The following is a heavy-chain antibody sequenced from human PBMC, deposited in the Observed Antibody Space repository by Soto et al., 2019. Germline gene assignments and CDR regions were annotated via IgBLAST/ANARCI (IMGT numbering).Heavy chain of an antibody. V-gene: IGHV4-39*01. D-gene: IGHD2-15*01. Sequence: SETLSLTCTVSGGSISSSSYYWGWIRQPPGKGLGWIGSIYYSGSTYYNPSLKSRVTISVDTSQNQFSLKLSSVTAADTVVYYCARLGVVAATTGPWGQGTLVTVSS. CDR3: ARLGVVAATTGP. CDR1: GGSISSSSYY. J-gene: IGHJ5*02. CDR2: IYYSGST.